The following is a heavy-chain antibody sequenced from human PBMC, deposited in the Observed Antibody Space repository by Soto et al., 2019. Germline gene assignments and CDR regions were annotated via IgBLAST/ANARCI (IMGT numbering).Heavy chain of an antibody. J-gene: IGHJ4*02. V-gene: IGHV4-59*01. CDR3: ARVSASVVVDY. CDR2: IYYSGST. D-gene: IGHD2-21*01. CDR1: GGSISSYY. Sequence: PSETLSLTCTVSGGSISSYYWSWIRQPPGKGLEWIGYIYYSGSTNYNPSLKSRVTISVDTSKNQFSLKLSSVTAADTAVYYCARVSASVVVDYWGQGTLVTVSS.